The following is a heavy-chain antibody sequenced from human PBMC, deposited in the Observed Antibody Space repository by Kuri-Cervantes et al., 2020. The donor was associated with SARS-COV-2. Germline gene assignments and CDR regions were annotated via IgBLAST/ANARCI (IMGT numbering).Heavy chain of an antibody. CDR1: GFTVSSNY. CDR2: INHSGST. Sequence: ESLKISCAASGFTVSSNYMSWIRQPPGKGLEWIGEINHSGSTNYNPSLKSRVTISVDTSKNQFSLKLSSVTAADTAVYYCARESGYSYGGGLFDYWGQGTLVTVSS. J-gene: IGHJ4*02. D-gene: IGHD5-18*01. V-gene: IGHV4-34*01. CDR3: ARESGYSYGGGLFDY.